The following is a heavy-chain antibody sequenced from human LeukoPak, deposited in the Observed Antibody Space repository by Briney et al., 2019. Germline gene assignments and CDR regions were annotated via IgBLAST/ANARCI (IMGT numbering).Heavy chain of an antibody. Sequence: SETLSLTCSVSGGSIGNSDYYWGWIRQPPGKGLEWIGSIFYTGSTYYNPSLKSRVTMSVDTSKNQFSLKLTSVTAADTAVYYCARWYCVSNTCYHMDVWGKGTTVTVSS. V-gene: IGHV4-39*07. CDR3: ARWYCVSNTCYHMDV. D-gene: IGHD2-2*01. CDR1: GGSIGNSDYY. CDR2: IFYTGST. J-gene: IGHJ6*03.